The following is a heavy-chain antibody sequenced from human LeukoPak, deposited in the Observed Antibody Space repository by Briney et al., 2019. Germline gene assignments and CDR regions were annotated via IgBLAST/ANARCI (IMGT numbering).Heavy chain of an antibody. CDR2: TSDSGRP. V-gene: IGHV4-59*01. D-gene: IGHD3-22*01. CDR3: ARVGNFYDSSGLYYWYFDL. Sequence: PSETLSLTCTVSGGSLSSYSWSWIRQPPGKGLEWIGYTSDSGRPNYNPSLESRVTMSVDTSKTQFSLQLISVTAADATAYYCARVGNFYDSSGLYYWYFDLWGRGTLVTVSS. CDR1: GGSLSSYS. J-gene: IGHJ2*01.